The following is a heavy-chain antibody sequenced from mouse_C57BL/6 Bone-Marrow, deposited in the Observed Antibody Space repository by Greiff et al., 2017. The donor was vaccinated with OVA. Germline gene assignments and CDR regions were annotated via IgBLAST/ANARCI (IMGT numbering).Heavy chain of an antibody. V-gene: IGHV1-82*01. D-gene: IGHD1-1*01. Sequence: QVQLKQSGPELVKPGASVKISCKASGYAFSSSWMNWVKQRPGKGLEWIGRIYPGDGDTNYNGKFKGKATLTADKSSSTAYMQLSSLTSEDSAVYFCARAGYYGSSRYFDVWGTGTTVTVSS. CDR1: GYAFSSSW. CDR3: ARAGYYGSSRYFDV. J-gene: IGHJ1*03. CDR2: IYPGDGDT.